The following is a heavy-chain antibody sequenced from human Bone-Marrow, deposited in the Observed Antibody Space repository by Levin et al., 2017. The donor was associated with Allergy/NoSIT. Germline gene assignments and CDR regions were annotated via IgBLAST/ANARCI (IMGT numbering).Heavy chain of an antibody. CDR1: GGRFSNYA. J-gene: IGHJ3*02. CDR2: INPRGGST. CDR3: ARDLSGGLPDAFDI. Sequence: GESLKISCKASGGRFSNYAISWVRQAPGQGLEWMAIINPRGGSTTYAQKFQGRVTMTSDTSTSTVYMELTSLRSEDTAVYYCARDLSGGLPDAFDIWGQGTIVSVSS. V-gene: IGHV1-46*01. D-gene: IGHD1-1*01.